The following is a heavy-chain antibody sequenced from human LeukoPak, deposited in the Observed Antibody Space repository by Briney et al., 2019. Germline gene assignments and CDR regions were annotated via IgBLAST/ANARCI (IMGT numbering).Heavy chain of an antibody. V-gene: IGHV4-59*01. Sequence: PSETLSLTCTLSGGSISSYYWSWIRQPPGKGLEWIGYIYYSGSTNYNPSLKSRVTISVDTSKNQLSLKLSSVTAADTAVYYCARGVVAATPKGDWFDPWGQGTLVTVSS. CDR3: ARGVVAATPKGDWFDP. D-gene: IGHD2-15*01. J-gene: IGHJ5*02. CDR2: IYYSGST. CDR1: GGSISSYY.